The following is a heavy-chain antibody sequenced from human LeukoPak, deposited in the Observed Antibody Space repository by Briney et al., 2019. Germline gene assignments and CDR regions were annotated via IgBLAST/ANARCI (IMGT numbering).Heavy chain of an antibody. Sequence: SETLSLTCAVSGGSISSGGYSWSWIRQPPGKGLEWIGYIYHSGSTYYNPSLKSRVTISVDRSKNQFSLKLSSVTAADTAVYYCARGSDILTDYYYFDYWGQGTLVTVSS. CDR2: IYHSGST. CDR3: ARGSDILTDYYYFDY. J-gene: IGHJ4*02. V-gene: IGHV4-30-2*01. D-gene: IGHD3-9*01. CDR1: GGSISSGGYS.